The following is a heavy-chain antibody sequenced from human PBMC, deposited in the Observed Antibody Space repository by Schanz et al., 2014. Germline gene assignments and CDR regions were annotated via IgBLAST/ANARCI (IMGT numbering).Heavy chain of an antibody. D-gene: IGHD1-1*01. CDR3: AKIERNED. J-gene: IGHJ4*02. CDR2: ISGSGGST. V-gene: IGHV3-23*04. Sequence: VQLVESGGGVVQPGRSLRLSCASSGFSFTTYAMSWVRQAPGKGLEWVSAISGSGGSTYYADSVKGRFTISRDNSKNTLYLQMNSLRAEDTAVYFCAKIERNEDWGQGTLVTVSS. CDR1: GFSFTTYA.